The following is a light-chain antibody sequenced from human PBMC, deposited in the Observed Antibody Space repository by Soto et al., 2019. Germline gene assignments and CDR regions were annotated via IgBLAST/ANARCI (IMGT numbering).Light chain of an antibody. CDR2: EVS. Sequence: QSVLTQPASVSGSPGQSITISCTGTSSDIGAYNYVSWYQQHPGKPPKLMIFEVSNRPSGVSNRFSGSKSGKTASLTISGLQAEDEADYYCGSYRSGNTLFVFGTGTKLTVL. CDR3: GSYRSGNTLFV. CDR1: SSDIGAYNY. J-gene: IGLJ1*01. V-gene: IGLV2-14*03.